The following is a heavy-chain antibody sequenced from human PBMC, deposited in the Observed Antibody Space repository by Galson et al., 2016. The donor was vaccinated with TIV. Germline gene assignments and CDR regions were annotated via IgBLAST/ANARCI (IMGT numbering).Heavy chain of an antibody. CDR1: GGPFSSYA. D-gene: IGHD3-10*01. CDR2: IIGMFGTT. V-gene: IGHV1-69*13. J-gene: IGHJ4*02. Sequence: SVKVSCKASGGPFSSYAVTWVRQAPGQGLEWMGRIIGMFGTTNYAQNFQGRVTMTADESTSTAYMELNSLRSEDAAVYYCARGPNYYDSMYAHWGQGTLVTVSS. CDR3: ARGPNYYDSMYAH.